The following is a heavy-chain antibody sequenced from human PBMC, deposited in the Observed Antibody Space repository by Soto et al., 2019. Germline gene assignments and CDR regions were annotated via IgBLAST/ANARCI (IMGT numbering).Heavy chain of an antibody. CDR3: ARDSGGLRLGESSLYGEKDSFDV. Sequence: LXATLLLLCGVSDVCVSGYYWSWIRQPPGKGLEWIGEINYSGSTKFNPSLKSRVTLSIDTSKDQFSLRLSSVTAADTAVYYCARDSGGLRLGESSLYGEKDSFDVCDQGTLVTVSS. CDR2: INYSGST. D-gene: IGHD3-16*02. V-gene: IGHV4-34*01. CDR1: DVCVSGYY. J-gene: IGHJ3*01.